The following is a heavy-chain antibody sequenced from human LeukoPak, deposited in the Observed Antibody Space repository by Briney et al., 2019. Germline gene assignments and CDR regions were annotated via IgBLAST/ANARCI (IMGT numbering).Heavy chain of an antibody. Sequence: ASVKVSCKASGYTFTSYDINWVRQATGQGLEWMGWMNPNSGNTGYAQKFQGRVTITRNTSISTAYMELSSLRSEDTAVYYCARVPARTMVRARWVLGGLDYFDYWGQGTLVTVSS. D-gene: IGHD3-10*01. J-gene: IGHJ4*02. CDR3: ARVPARTMVRARWVLGGLDYFDY. CDR2: MNPNSGNT. V-gene: IGHV1-8*03. CDR1: GYTFTSYD.